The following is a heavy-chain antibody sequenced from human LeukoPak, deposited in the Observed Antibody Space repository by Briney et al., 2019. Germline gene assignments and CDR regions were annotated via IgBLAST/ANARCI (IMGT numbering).Heavy chain of an antibody. Sequence: PGGSLRLSCAASEFTFSSYWMHWVRQAPGKGLVWVSHINPDGTTTNYADSVKGRFTISRDNAKNTLYLQMNSLRAEDTAVYYCVRGIRDYYGLDYWGQGTLVTVSS. CDR3: VRGIRDYYGLDY. V-gene: IGHV3-74*01. J-gene: IGHJ4*02. CDR2: INPDGTTT. D-gene: IGHD3-22*01. CDR1: EFTFSSYW.